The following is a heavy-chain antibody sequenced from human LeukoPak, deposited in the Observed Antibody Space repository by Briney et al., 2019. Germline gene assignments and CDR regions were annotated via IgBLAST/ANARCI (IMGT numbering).Heavy chain of an antibody. CDR2: IYPGDSDT. Sequence: GESLKISCKGSGYSFTSYWIGWVRQMPGKGLEWTGIIYPGDSDTRYRPSFQGQVTISADKSISTAYLQWSSLKASDTAMYYCASQGPPYYYDSSGYYHDAFDIWGQGTMVTVSS. CDR1: GYSFTSYW. V-gene: IGHV5-51*01. J-gene: IGHJ3*02. D-gene: IGHD3-22*01. CDR3: ASQGPPYYYDSSGYYHDAFDI.